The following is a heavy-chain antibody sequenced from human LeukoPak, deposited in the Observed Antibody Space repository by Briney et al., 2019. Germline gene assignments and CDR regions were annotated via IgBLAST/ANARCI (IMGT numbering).Heavy chain of an antibody. D-gene: IGHD4-23*01. CDR2: IYNSGST. V-gene: IGHV4-30-4*01. J-gene: IGHJ3*02. CDR1: GGSISSGEHY. Sequence: SETLSLTCTVSGGSISSGEHYWSWIRQAPGKGLEWIGHIYNSGSTHYNPSLKSRVTISSDTSKNQFSLKLSSVTAADTAVYYCAREGTTVVTPSHAFDIWGQGTMVTVSS. CDR3: AREGTTVVTPSHAFDI.